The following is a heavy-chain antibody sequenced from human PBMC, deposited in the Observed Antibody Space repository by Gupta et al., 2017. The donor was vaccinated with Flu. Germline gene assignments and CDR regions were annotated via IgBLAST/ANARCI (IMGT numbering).Heavy chain of an antibody. CDR3: ARMTGANYFDY. CDR2: ISSSSSYT. CDR1: GFPFRDYY. Sequence: QVQLVVSGGGLVNPGESLRITCAASGFPFRDYYMLWIRQAPGKGLDRVSYISSSSSYTNYADSVKGRFTISRDNAKNSLYLQMNSLRAEDTAVYYCARMTGANYFDYWGQGTLVTVSS. V-gene: IGHV3-11*05. J-gene: IGHJ4*02.